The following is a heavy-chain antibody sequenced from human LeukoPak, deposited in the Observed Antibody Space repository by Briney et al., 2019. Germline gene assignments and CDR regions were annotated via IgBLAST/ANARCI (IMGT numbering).Heavy chain of an antibody. D-gene: IGHD3-9*01. CDR1: GGTFSSYA. J-gene: IGHJ6*03. V-gene: IGHV1-69*01. Sequence: SVKVSCKASGGTFSSYAISWVRQAPGQGLEWMGGIIPIFGTANYAQKFQGRVTIIADESTRTAYMELRSLRSEDTAVYYCASELRYFDWTERAYYMDVWGKGTTVTVSS. CDR2: IIPIFGTA. CDR3: ASELRYFDWTERAYYMDV.